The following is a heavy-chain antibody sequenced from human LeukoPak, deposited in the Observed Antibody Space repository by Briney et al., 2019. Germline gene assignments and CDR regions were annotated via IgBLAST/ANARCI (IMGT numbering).Heavy chain of an antibody. Sequence: ASVKVSCKASGYTFTSHGINWLRQAPGQGLEWMGWVSGYNGNTDYAQKFQGRVTMTTDRSTNTVSMELRSLRSDDTAVYYCARAEGNSGSPGPDYWGQGTLVTVSS. D-gene: IGHD1-26*01. V-gene: IGHV1-18*01. J-gene: IGHJ4*02. CDR3: ARAEGNSGSPGPDY. CDR1: GYTFTSHG. CDR2: VSGYNGNT.